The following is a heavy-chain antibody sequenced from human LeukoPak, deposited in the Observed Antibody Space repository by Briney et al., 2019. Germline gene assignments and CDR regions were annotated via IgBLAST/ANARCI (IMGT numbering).Heavy chain of an antibody. CDR2: ISGGGGST. D-gene: IGHD1-26*01. J-gene: IGHJ4*02. Sequence: GGSLRLSCAASGFTFNNYAMSWVRQAPGKGLEWVSVISGGGGSTNYADSVKGRFTISRDNSKNTLYLQMNSLRAEDTAVYYCAKAERFSGTKTPDYWGQGILVIVSS. CDR3: AKAERFSGTKTPDY. CDR1: GFTFNNYA. V-gene: IGHV3-23*01.